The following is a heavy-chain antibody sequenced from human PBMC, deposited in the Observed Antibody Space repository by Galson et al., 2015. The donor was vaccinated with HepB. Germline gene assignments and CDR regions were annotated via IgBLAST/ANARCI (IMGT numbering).Heavy chain of an antibody. CDR2: ISASSNYI. Sequence: SLRLSCAASGFTFSHFSMNWVRQAPGKGLEWVSSISASSNYIYYADSLKGRFTISRDNGKNSLFLDMNNLRAEDTAIYYCARDLSREFPLRTDYFDYWGPGTLVTVAP. V-gene: IGHV3-21*01. CDR3: ARDLSREFPLRTDYFDY. CDR1: GFTFSHFS. J-gene: IGHJ4*02. D-gene: IGHD3-10*01.